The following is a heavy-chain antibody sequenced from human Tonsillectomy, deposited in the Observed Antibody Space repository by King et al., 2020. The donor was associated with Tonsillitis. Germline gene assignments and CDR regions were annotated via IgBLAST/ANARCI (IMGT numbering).Heavy chain of an antibody. Sequence: QLVQSGAEVKKPGASVKVSCKVSGYTFTSYGISWVRQAPGQGLEWMGWISGYNGNTKNAQKLQGRVTMTTDTSTSTAYMELRSLRSDDTAVYYCAGVRMGRGVSSHEFYGMDVWGQGTTVTVSS. D-gene: IGHD3-10*01. CDR3: AGVRMGRGVSSHEFYGMDV. CDR2: ISGYNGNT. CDR1: GYTFTSYG. V-gene: IGHV1-18*04. J-gene: IGHJ6*02.